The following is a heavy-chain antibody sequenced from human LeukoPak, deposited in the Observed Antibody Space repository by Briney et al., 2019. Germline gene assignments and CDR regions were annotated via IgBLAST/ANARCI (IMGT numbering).Heavy chain of an antibody. V-gene: IGHV3-30*18. Sequence: GGSLRLSCAASGFTFSSYGMHWVRQAPGKGLEWVAVISYDGSNKYYADSVKGRFTISRDNSKNTLYLQMNSLRAEDTAVYYCAKVPPHYYDSSFVDYWGQGTLVTVSS. CDR2: ISYDGSNK. D-gene: IGHD3-22*01. CDR1: GFTFSSYG. J-gene: IGHJ4*02. CDR3: AKVPPHYYDSSFVDY.